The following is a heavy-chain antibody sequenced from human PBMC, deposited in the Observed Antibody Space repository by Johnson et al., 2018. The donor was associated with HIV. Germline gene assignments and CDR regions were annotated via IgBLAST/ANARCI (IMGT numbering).Heavy chain of an antibody. D-gene: IGHD2-21*02. CDR3: ARDHSKLLYPFDAFDI. Sequence: VQLVESGGGLVQPGRSLRLSCAASGFTFDDYAIHWVRQPPGKGLEWVSFIYDGGTTYYADSVKGRFTISRDNAKNSLYLQMNSLRAEDTAVFYCARDHSKLLYPFDAFDIWGQGTMVTVSS. CDR1: GFTFDDYA. CDR2: IYDGGTT. V-gene: IGHV3-9*01. J-gene: IGHJ3*02.